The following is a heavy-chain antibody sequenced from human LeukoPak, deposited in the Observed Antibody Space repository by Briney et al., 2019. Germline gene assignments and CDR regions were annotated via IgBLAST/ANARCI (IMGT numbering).Heavy chain of an antibody. CDR2: ISSSSSYI. J-gene: IGHJ6*03. D-gene: IGHD2-21*01. Sequence: GGSLRLSCAASGFTFSSYSMNWVRQAPGKGLEWVSSISSSSSYIYYADSVKGRFTISRDNSKNTLYLQMNSLRAEDTAVYYCASYSVPPTADSPPYYYYYMDVWGKGTTVTVSS. V-gene: IGHV3-21*04. CDR3: ASYSVPPTADSPPYYYYYMDV. CDR1: GFTFSSYS.